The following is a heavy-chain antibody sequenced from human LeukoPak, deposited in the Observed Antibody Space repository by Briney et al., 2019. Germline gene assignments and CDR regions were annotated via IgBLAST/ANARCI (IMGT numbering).Heavy chain of an antibody. V-gene: IGHV3-48*04. CDR2: ISSSSSTI. J-gene: IGHJ6*03. CDR1: GFTFSSYS. CDR3: ARSVAAYIPRVGYYYYMDV. D-gene: IGHD1-26*01. Sequence: PGGSLRLSCAASGFTFSSYSMNWVRQAPGKGLEWVSYISSSSSTIYYADSVKGRFTISRDNAKNSLYLQMNSLRAEDTAVYYCARSVAAYIPRVGYYYYMDVWATGTTVTVSS.